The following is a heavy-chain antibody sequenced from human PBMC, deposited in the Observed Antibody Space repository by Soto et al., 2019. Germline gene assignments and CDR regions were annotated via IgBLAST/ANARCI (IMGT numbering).Heavy chain of an antibody. CDR2: IIGDGDTT. CDR1: GFSFRDYG. Sequence: EVQLLEAGGGLVQPGGSLRLSCAASGFSFRDYGMSWVRQAPGKGLEWLSAIIGDGDTTYYADSLRGRFTIPSDNSNNTLYLQLNDLGAEDTAIYYCAKDYDYGDSLPFDCWGQGTLVTVSS. D-gene: IGHD4-17*01. V-gene: IGHV3-23*01. CDR3: AKDYDYGDSLPFDC. J-gene: IGHJ4*02.